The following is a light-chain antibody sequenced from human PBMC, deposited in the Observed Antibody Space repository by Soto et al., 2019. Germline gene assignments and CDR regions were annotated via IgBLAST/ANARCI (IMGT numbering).Light chain of an antibody. CDR1: QSISSW. J-gene: IGKJ2*01. CDR2: KAS. Sequence: DIQMTQSPSTLSASVGDRVTVTCRASQSISSWLAWYQQKPGKAPKLLIYKASSLESGVPSRFSGSGSGTEFTLTISTLQPDDFATYYCQQYSSYPFTCGQGTKLEIK. V-gene: IGKV1-5*03. CDR3: QQYSSYPFT.